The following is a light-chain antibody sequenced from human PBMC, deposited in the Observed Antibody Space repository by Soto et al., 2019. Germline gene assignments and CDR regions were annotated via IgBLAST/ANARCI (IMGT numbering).Light chain of an antibody. J-gene: IGKJ5*01. CDR1: QSVSSY. CDR3: QQYGSSPPIT. Sequence: EIVLTQSPDTVSVSPGEGVMVSCRASQSVSSYLAWYQQKPGQAPRLLIYGASSRATGIPDRFSGSGSGTDFTLTISRLEPEDFAVYYCQQYGSSPPITFGQGTRLEIK. CDR2: GAS. V-gene: IGKV3-20*01.